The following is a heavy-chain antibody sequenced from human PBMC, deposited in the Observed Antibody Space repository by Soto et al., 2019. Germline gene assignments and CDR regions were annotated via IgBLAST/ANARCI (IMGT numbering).Heavy chain of an antibody. V-gene: IGHV4-34*01. CDR2: INHSGST. J-gene: IGHJ4*02. CDR1: GGSFSGYY. D-gene: IGHD6-19*01. CDR3: ARGDSSGWYY. Sequence: SETLSLTCAVYGGSFSGYYWSWIRQPPGKGLEWIGEINHSGSTNYNPSLKSRVTISVDTSKNQFSLKLRSVTAADTAVYYCARGDSSGWYYWGQGTLVTVSS.